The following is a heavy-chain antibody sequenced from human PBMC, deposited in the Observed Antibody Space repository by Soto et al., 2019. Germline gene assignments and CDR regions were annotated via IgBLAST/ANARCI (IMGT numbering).Heavy chain of an antibody. CDR2: MRHSGST. D-gene: IGHD6-19*01. J-gene: IGHJ4*02. Sequence: SDTLSLTCTVSGESLSSADFYWSWIRQHPGKGLEWIGYMRHSGSTFYNPSLRSRLHISVGTSANQFSLRLTSVTFEDTAVYYCARSQSLDCWGQGTLDPVSS. CDR3: ARSQSLDC. CDR1: GESLSSADFY. V-gene: IGHV4-30-4*02.